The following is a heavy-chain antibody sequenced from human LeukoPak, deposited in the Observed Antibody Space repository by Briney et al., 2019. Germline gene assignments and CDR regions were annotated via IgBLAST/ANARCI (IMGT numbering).Heavy chain of an antibody. CDR3: TTGHLVSGGLYDN. CDR2: IKSEAAGGTA. CDR1: GFTFSNAW. D-gene: IGHD1-14*01. Sequence: GGSLRLSCAVTGFTFSNAWMSWVRQAPGKGLEWVGRIKSEAAGGTADYAAPVKGRFSISRDDSKNTLYLQMNSLKTEDTAVYFCTTGHLVSGGLYDNWGQGTLVTVSS. V-gene: IGHV3-15*01. J-gene: IGHJ4*02.